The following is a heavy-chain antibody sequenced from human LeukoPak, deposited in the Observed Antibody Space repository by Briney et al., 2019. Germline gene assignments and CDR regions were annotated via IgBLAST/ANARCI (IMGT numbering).Heavy chain of an antibody. Sequence: ASVTVSCKASGYTFTSYAMHWVRQAPGQRLEWMGWINAGNGNTKYSQKFQGRVTITRDTSASTAYMELSSLRSEDTAVYYCARDWGVVPAAQTNWFDPWGQGTLVTVSS. D-gene: IGHD2-2*01. V-gene: IGHV1-3*01. CDR3: ARDWGVVPAAQTNWFDP. CDR2: INAGNGNT. CDR1: GYTFTSYA. J-gene: IGHJ5*02.